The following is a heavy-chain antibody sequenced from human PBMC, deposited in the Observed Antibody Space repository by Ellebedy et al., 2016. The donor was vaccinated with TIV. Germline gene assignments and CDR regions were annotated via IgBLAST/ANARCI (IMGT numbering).Heavy chain of an antibody. D-gene: IGHD2-21*02. J-gene: IGHJ4*02. CDR2: LKRKTDGGTT. V-gene: IGHV3-15*01. CDR1: GFTFSNAW. Sequence: GESLKISCAASGFTFSNAWMSWVRRAPGQGLEWVGRLKRKTDGGTTDYAAPVKGRFSISRDASKNTLYLQMNSLKTEDTAVYYGTTDDSICGGDCATYWGQGTLVTVSS. CDR3: TTDDSICGGDCATY.